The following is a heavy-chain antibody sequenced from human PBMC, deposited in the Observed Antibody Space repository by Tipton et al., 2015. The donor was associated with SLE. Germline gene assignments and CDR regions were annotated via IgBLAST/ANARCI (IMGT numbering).Heavy chain of an antibody. Sequence: TLSLTCAVYGGSFSGYYWSWIRQPPGKGLEWIGEINHSGSTNYNPSLKSRVTISVDTSKKQFSLNLRSVTAADTAVYYCARGNPPLWYFDLWGRGTLVSVSS. V-gene: IGHV4-34*01. J-gene: IGHJ2*01. CDR1: GGSFSGYY. CDR3: ARGNPPLWYFDL. CDR2: INHSGST.